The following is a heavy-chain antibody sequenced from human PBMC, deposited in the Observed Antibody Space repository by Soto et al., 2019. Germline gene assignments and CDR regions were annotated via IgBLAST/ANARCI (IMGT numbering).Heavy chain of an antibody. V-gene: IGHV3-11*01. Sequence: QVQLVESGGGLVKPGGSLRLSCAASGFTFSDYYMSWIRQAPGKGLEWVSAITSSGTTIYYADSVKGRFTISRDNAKNTLYLQMNSLGAEDTAVYYCARVNGHDYYGMDVWGQGTTVTVSS. CDR3: ARVNGHDYYGMDV. CDR1: GFTFSDYY. D-gene: IGHD1-1*01. J-gene: IGHJ6*02. CDR2: ITSSGTTI.